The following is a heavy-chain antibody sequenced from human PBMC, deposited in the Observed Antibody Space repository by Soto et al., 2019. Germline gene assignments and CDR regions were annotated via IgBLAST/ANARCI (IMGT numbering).Heavy chain of an antibody. V-gene: IGHV3-23*01. Sequence: EVQLLESGGGLVQPGGSLRLSCAASGFSFSSYAMSWVRQVPGKGLEWVSGISGSGGSTYYADSVKGRFTISRDNSKNTLYLQMNSLRAEDTAVYYCAKDRSGTTMVRGVLDYWGQGTLVTVSS. D-gene: IGHD3-10*01. J-gene: IGHJ4*02. CDR2: ISGSGGST. CDR3: AKDRSGTTMVRGVLDY. CDR1: GFSFSSYA.